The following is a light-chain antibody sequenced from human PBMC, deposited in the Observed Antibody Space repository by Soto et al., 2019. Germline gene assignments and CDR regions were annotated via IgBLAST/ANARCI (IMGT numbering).Light chain of an antibody. CDR1: QSLVYSDGNTY. J-gene: IGKJ1*01. Sequence: DGVMTQSPLSLPVTLGQPASISCKSSQSLVYSDGNTYLNWFQQRPGQSPRRLMHRISNRDSGVTGRCSGGGSGGDFTLKISRVDAEDVGVYYGRQGSDWPPVTFGQGTKVEIK. CDR3: RQGSDWPPVT. CDR2: RIS. V-gene: IGKV2-30*01.